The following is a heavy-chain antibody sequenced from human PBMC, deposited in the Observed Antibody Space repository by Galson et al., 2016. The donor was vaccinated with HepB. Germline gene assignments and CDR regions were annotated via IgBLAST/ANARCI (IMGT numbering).Heavy chain of an antibody. CDR3: ATGIVVAGKYYYHYMDV. J-gene: IGHJ6*03. CDR1: GGSISSDYY. D-gene: IGHD6-19*01. Sequence: SETLSLTCIVSGGSISSDYYWGWIRQPPGRGLERIGSIYSGEDTYYNPSLKSRVTISVDTSKNQVSLRLDSVTAADTGVYYCATGIVVAGKYYYHYMDVWGKGTTVTVSS. V-gene: IGHV4-39*01. CDR2: IYSGEDT.